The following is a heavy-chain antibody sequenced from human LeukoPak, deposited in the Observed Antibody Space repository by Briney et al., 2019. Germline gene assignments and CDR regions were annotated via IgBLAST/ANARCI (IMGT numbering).Heavy chain of an antibody. CDR1: GGSFSGYY. CDR2: IFYSGST. D-gene: IGHD3-9*01. J-gene: IGHJ4*02. Sequence: PSETLSLTCAVYGGSFSGYYWTWIRQPPGKGLEWIGYIFYSGSTNYNPSLKSRVTMSVDTSKNQFSLKLNSVTAADTAVYYCARSGTLTGYLYWGQGALVTVSS. V-gene: IGHV4-59*01. CDR3: ARSGTLTGYLY.